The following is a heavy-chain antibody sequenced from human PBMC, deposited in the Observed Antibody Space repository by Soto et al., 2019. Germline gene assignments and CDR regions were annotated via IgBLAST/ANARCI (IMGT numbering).Heavy chain of an antibody. CDR3: ARDSGDGYNYLDY. D-gene: IGHD5-12*01. Sequence: GASVKVSCKASGYSFTRYYIHWVRQAPGDGLEWMGIFNPSGGSTTYAQKFQGRVTVTRDTSTSTVYMELSTLRSEDTAMYYCARDSGDGYNYLDYWGQGTLVTVPQ. J-gene: IGHJ4*02. CDR1: GYSFTRYY. CDR2: FNPSGGST. V-gene: IGHV1-46*01.